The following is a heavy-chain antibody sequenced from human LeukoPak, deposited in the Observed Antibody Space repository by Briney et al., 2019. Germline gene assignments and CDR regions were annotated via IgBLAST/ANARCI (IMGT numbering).Heavy chain of an antibody. CDR3: ARQWLVYAFDI. CDR2: IYYSGST. Sequence: SETLSLTCTVSGGSINNYYWSWLRQPPGKGLEWIGYIYYSGSTNYNPSLKSRVTISIDTSKNQFSLKLSSVTAADTAVYYCARQWLVYAFDIWGQGTMVTVSS. J-gene: IGHJ3*02. D-gene: IGHD6-19*01. V-gene: IGHV4-59*01. CDR1: GGSINNYY.